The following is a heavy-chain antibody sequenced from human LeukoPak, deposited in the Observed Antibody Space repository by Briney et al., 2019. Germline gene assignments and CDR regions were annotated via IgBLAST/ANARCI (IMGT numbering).Heavy chain of an antibody. CDR1: GGSFSGYY. J-gene: IGHJ3*02. V-gene: IGHV4-34*01. D-gene: IGHD3-10*01. CDR3: ARIMVRGVIPLFDAFDI. CDR2: INHSGST. Sequence: SETLSLTCAVYGGSFSGYYWSWIRQPPGKGLEWIGEINHSGSTNYNPSLKSRVTISVDTSKNQFSLKLSSVTAADTAVYYCARIMVRGVIPLFDAFDIWGQGTMVTVSS.